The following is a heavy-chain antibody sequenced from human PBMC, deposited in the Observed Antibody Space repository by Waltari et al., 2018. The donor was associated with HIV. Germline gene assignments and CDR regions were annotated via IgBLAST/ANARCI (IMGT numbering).Heavy chain of an antibody. J-gene: IGHJ6*02. CDR2: IYTGGST. Sequence: EVQLVDSGGGLVQLGGSLTLASAASGFTVRNNYLSSLPQAPGKGLEWVSLIYTGGSTYYADSVKGRFTISRDNSKNTLYLQMNSLRAEDTAVYYCASPDTTMVHGHYYFYHMDVWGQGTTVTVSS. V-gene: IGHV3-66*01. D-gene: IGHD5-18*01. CDR1: GFTVRNNY. CDR3: ASPDTTMVHGHYYFYHMDV.